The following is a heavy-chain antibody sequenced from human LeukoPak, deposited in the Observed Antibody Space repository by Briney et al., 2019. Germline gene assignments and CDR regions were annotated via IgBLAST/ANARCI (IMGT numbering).Heavy chain of an antibody. CDR3: ARGIIRYDFDY. CDR1: GFTFSSYD. Sequence: PGGALRLSCAASGFTFSSYDMTWVRQAPGRGLEWVSSIRPSGDNTYYGDSVKGRFTISRDNAKNSLYLQMNSLRAEDTALYYCARGIIRYDFDYWGQGTLVTVSS. J-gene: IGHJ4*02. CDR2: IRPSGDNT. D-gene: IGHD1-1*01. V-gene: IGHV3-23*01.